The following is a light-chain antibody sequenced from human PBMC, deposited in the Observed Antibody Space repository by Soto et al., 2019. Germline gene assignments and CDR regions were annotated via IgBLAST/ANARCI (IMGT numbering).Light chain of an antibody. Sequence: QSALTQPASVSGSPGQSITISCPGTSSDVGGYNYVSWYQQHPGKAPKLMIYDVSNRPSGVSNRLSGSKSGNTASLTISGLQAEDEADYYCSSYTSSSTYVFGTGTKVTVL. CDR1: SSDVGGYNY. CDR2: DVS. CDR3: SSYTSSSTYV. V-gene: IGLV2-14*01. J-gene: IGLJ1*01.